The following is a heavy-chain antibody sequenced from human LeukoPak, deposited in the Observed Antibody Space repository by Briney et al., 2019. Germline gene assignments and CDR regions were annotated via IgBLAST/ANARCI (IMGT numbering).Heavy chain of an antibody. CDR3: ARETSLHIFDS. Sequence: SETLSLTCDVYNASFGPYYWSWLRQSPGKGLEHIREVNYRGDGNYNPSLNSRASISIDTSKKQFSLRLTSVTAADTAMYYCARETSLHIFDSWGQGALVTVSS. CDR1: NASFGPYY. D-gene: IGHD2-21*01. J-gene: IGHJ4*02. V-gene: IGHV4-34*01. CDR2: VNYRGDG.